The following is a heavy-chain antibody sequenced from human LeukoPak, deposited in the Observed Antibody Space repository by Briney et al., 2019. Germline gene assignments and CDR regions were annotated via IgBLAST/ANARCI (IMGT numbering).Heavy chain of an antibody. Sequence: PGGSLRLSCAASGFTFSSYAMHWVRQAPGKGLEWVAVISYDGSNKYYADSVKGRLTISRDNSKNTLYLQMNSLRAEDTAVYYCARAAPGGGTTSPFDIWGQGTMVTVSS. CDR1: GFTFSSYA. V-gene: IGHV3-30-3*01. J-gene: IGHJ3*02. D-gene: IGHD1-1*01. CDR2: ISYDGSNK. CDR3: ARAAPGGGTTSPFDI.